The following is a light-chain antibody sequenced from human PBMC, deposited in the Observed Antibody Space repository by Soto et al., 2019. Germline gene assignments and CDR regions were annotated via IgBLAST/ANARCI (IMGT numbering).Light chain of an antibody. J-gene: IGKJ1*01. Sequence: DIQMTQSPSTLSASVGDRVTITCRASQTISSWLAWYQQKPGKAPKLLIYKASTLKSGVPSRFSGSGSGTEFTLTISSLQPDDFATYYCQHYNSYSEAFGLGTKVDIK. CDR3: QHYNSYSEA. CDR2: KAS. CDR1: QTISSW. V-gene: IGKV1-5*03.